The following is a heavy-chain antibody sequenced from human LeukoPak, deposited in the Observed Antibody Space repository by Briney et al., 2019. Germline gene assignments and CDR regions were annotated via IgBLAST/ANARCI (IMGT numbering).Heavy chain of an antibody. J-gene: IGHJ3*02. CDR1: GYTLTELS. D-gene: IGHD1-1*01. CDR2: FDPEDGET. CDR3: ATYDADAFDI. V-gene: IGHV1-24*01. Sequence: ASVNVSCKVSGYTLTELSMQWVRQAPGKGLEWMGGFDPEDGETIYAQKFQGRVTMTEDTSTDTAYMELSSLRSEDTAVYYCATYDADAFDIWGQGTMVTVSS.